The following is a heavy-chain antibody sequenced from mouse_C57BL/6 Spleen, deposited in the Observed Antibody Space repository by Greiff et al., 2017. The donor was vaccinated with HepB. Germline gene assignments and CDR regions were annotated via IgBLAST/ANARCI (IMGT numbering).Heavy chain of an antibody. J-gene: IGHJ2*01. CDR1: GFTFSSYG. CDR2: ISSGGSYT. CDR3: ARQGDSSGYIDY. D-gene: IGHD3-2*02. V-gene: IGHV5-6*01. Sequence: DVHLVESGGDLVKPGGSLKLSCAASGFTFSSYGMSWVRQTPDKRLEWVATISSGGSYTYYPDSVKGRFTISRDNAKNTLYLQMSSLKSEDTAMYYCARQGDSSGYIDYWGQGTTLTVSS.